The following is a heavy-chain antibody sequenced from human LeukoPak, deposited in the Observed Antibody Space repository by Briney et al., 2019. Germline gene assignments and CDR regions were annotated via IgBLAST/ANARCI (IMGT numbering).Heavy chain of an antibody. CDR1: GGSISPYY. V-gene: IGHV4-59*01. D-gene: IGHD2-15*01. CDR3: ARRYCSGGSCYPDY. J-gene: IGHJ4*02. CDR2: IYYSGST. Sequence: SETLSLTCTVSGGSISPYYWSWIRQPPGKGLEWIGYIYYSGSTNYNPSLKSRVTISVDTSKSQFSLKLTSVTAADTAVYYCARRYCSGGSCYPDYWGQGTLVTVSS.